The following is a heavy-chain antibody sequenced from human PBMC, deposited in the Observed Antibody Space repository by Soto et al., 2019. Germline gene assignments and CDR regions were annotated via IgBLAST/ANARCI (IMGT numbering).Heavy chain of an antibody. V-gene: IGHV1-24*01. CDR3: ARGLRITMIQPYDY. D-gene: IGHD3-22*01. CDR2: FDPEDGET. CDR1: GYTLTELS. J-gene: IGHJ4*02. Sequence: ASVKVSCKVSGYTLTELSMHWVRQAPGKGLEWMGGFDPEDGETIYAQKFQGRVTMTEDTSTDTAYMELSSVTAADTAVYYCARGLRITMIQPYDYWGQGTLVTVSS.